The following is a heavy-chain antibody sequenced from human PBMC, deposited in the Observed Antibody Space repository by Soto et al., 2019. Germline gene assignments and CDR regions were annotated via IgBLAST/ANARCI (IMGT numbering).Heavy chain of an antibody. CDR1: GFTLSSYV. CDR2: ISADGT. D-gene: IGHD6-6*01. Sequence: EVQLWESGGGLVQPGGSLRLSCTASGFTLSSYVMGWVRQAPGKGLQWVSGISADGTYYADSVKGRFTISRDNSKNTLYLQRNSLRAGDTAVYYGAKGPEQLVHGVFDYWGQGTLVTVSP. J-gene: IGHJ4*02. V-gene: IGHV3-23*01. CDR3: AKGPEQLVHGVFDY.